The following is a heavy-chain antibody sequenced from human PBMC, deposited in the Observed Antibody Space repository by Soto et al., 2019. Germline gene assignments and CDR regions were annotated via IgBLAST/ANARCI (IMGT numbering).Heavy chain of an antibody. CDR3: ARDHKYYDSSGYLSGYYYYGMDV. J-gene: IGHJ6*02. V-gene: IGHV1-18*01. Sequence: ALVKRSCKASGYRFTIDLISRRILAPGQGLEWMGWISAYNGNTNYAQKLQGRVTMTTDTSTSTAYMELRSLRSDDTAVYYCARDHKYYDSSGYLSGYYYYGMDVWGQGTTVTVSS. CDR1: GYRFTIDL. D-gene: IGHD3-22*01. CDR2: ISAYNGNT.